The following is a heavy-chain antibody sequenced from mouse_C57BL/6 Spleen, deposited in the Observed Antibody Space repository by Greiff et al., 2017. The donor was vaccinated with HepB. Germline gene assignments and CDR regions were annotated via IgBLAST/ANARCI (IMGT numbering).Heavy chain of an antibody. V-gene: IGHV1-50*01. CDR2: IDPSDSYT. D-gene: IGHD4-1*01. J-gene: IGHJ2*01. CDR1: GYTFTSYW. CDR3: ASVRDNNWGRDY. Sequence: VQLQQSGAELVKPGASVKLSCKASGYTFTSYWMQWVKQRPGQGLEWIGEIDPSDSYTNYKQKFKGKATLTVDTSSSTAYMQLSSLPSEASAVYYCASVRDNNWGRDYWGQGTTLTVSS.